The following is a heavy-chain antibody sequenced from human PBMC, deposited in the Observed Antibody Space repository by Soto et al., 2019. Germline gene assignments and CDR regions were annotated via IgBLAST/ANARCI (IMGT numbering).Heavy chain of an antibody. J-gene: IGHJ6*02. V-gene: IGHV3-66*01. D-gene: IGHD1-26*01. CDR2: IYSAGNT. CDR1: GFTVSSNY. CDR3: ARDFVVGGPTINYYDVMDV. Sequence: PGGSLRLSCAASGFTVSSNYMSWVRQAPGKGLEWISIIYSAGNTYYADSVKGRFTISRDNSKNTLYLQMNSLGAEDTAVYYCARDFVVGGPTINYYDVMDVWGQGTTVTVSS.